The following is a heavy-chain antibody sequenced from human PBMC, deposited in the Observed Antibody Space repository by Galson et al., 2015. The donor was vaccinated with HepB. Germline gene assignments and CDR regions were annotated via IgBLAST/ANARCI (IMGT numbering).Heavy chain of an antibody. D-gene: IGHD2-2*02. CDR1: GGTFNRAS. J-gene: IGHJ3*02. CDR3: ARDPYTIGGGAFDI. CDR2: IVPVFGTV. V-gene: IGHV1-69*13. Sequence: SVKVSCKASGGTFNRASISWVRQAPGQGLEWMGGIVPVFGTVTYAQKFQGRVTIIADESTSTAYMDLSSLRSEDTAIYYCARDPYTIGGGAFDIWGQGTVVTVSS.